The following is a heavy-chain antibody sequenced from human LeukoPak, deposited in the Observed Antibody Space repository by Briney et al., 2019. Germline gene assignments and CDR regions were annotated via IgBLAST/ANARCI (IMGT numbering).Heavy chain of an antibody. V-gene: IGHV3-7*04. CDR1: GFTFSSYW. J-gene: IGHJ3*02. D-gene: IGHD3-10*01. Sequence: TGGSLRLSCAASGFTFSSYWMSWVRQAPGKGLEWVANIKKDGSEKYYVDSVKGRFTISRDSAKTSLYLQMISLRAEDTAVYYCARGWFGHAFDIWGQGTMVTVSS. CDR3: ARGWFGHAFDI. CDR2: IKKDGSEK.